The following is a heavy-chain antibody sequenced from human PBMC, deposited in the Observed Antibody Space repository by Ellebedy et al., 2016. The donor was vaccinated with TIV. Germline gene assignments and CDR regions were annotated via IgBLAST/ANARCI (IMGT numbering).Heavy chain of an antibody. Sequence: GESLKISCAASGFTFSSYSMSWVRQAPGKGLEGVATIRQDGSEKYYVDSVKGRFTISRDNTKNSLFLEMNSLRAEDTAVYYCARYSTSSGWHDPWGQGTLVTVSS. CDR1: GFTFSSYS. CDR2: IRQDGSEK. CDR3: ARYSTSSGWHDP. D-gene: IGHD6-6*01. J-gene: IGHJ5*02. V-gene: IGHV3-7*01.